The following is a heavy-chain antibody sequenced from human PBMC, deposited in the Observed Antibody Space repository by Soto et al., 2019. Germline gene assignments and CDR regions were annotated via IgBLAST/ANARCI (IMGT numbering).Heavy chain of an antibody. V-gene: IGHV4-59*08. Sequence: SETLSLTCAVYGGSFSGYYWTWIRQPPGKGLEWIGYIYYSGSTNYNPSLKSRVTISVDTSKNQFSLKLSSVTAADTAVYYCARQPHGDLDYWGQGTLVTVSS. J-gene: IGHJ4*02. CDR1: GGSFSGYY. CDR2: IYYSGST. CDR3: ARQPHGDLDY. D-gene: IGHD4-17*01.